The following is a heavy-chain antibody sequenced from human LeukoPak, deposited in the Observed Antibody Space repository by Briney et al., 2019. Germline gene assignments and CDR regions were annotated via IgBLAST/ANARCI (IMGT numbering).Heavy chain of an antibody. J-gene: IGHJ4*02. V-gene: IGHV3-53*01. Sequence: PGGSLRLSCAASGFTVSSNYMSWVRQAPGKGLEWVSVIYSGGSTYYADSVKGRFTISRDNSKNTLYLQMNSLRAEDTAVYYCAKVSGYCSSTSCYVFDYWGQGTLVTVSS. D-gene: IGHD2-2*01. CDR3: AKVSGYCSSTSCYVFDY. CDR1: GFTVSSNY. CDR2: IYSGGST.